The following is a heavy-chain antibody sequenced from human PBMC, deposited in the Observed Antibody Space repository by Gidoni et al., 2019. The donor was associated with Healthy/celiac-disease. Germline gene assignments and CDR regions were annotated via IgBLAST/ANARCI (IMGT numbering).Heavy chain of an antibody. D-gene: IGHD6-19*01. CDR1: GGTFSSYA. Sequence: QVQLVQSGAEVKQPGSSVKVSCKASGGTFSSYAISWVRQAPGQGLEWMGGIIPIFGTANYAQKFQGRVTITADESTSTAYMELSSLRSEDTAVYYCARTQMYSSGWWDAFDIWGQGTMVTVSS. CDR2: IIPIFGTA. J-gene: IGHJ3*02. V-gene: IGHV1-69*01. CDR3: ARTQMYSSGWWDAFDI.